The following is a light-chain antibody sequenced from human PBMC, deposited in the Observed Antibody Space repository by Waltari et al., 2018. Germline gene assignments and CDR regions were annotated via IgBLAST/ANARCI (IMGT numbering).Light chain of an antibody. CDR2: WAS. J-gene: IGKJ1*01. V-gene: IGKV4-1*01. CDR3: QQYYSTPRT. Sequence: DIVMTQSPDSLAVSLGERAPINCKSSKSVLYSSNNKNYLAWYQQKPGQPPKLLIYWASTRESGVPDRFSGSGSGTDFTLTISSLQAEDVAVYYCQQYYSTPRTFGQGTKVEIK. CDR1: KSVLYSSNNKNY.